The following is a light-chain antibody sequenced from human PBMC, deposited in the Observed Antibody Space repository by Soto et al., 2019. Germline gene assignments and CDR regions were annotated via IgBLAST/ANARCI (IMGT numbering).Light chain of an antibody. CDR3: RKYNSAPLT. V-gene: IGKV1-27*01. J-gene: IGKJ4*01. CDR1: QGISSY. Sequence: DIQMTQSPSSLSASVGDRVTISCRASQGISSYLAWYQQKPGKVPKLLIYAASTLQSGVPSRFNGSGSGTDFTLTISSLQPEDVATYYCRKYNSAPLTFGGGTKVEIK. CDR2: AAS.